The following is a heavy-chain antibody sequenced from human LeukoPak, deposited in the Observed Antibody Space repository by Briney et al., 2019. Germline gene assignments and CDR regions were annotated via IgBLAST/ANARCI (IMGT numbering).Heavy chain of an antibody. CDR3: GRIESYYYVSSVYRGAYYFDS. D-gene: IGHD3-22*01. Sequence: SETLSLTCAVYGGSFSGYYWSWIRQPPGKGLEWIGEINHSGSTNYNPSLKSRVTISVDTSKNQFSLKLSSVTAADTAVYYCGRIESYYYVSSVYRGAYYFDSGGQGPL. J-gene: IGHJ4*02. CDR1: GGSFSGYY. V-gene: IGHV4-34*01. CDR2: INHSGST.